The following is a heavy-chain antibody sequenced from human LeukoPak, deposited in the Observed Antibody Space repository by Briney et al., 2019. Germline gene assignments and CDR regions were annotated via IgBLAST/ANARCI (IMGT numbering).Heavy chain of an antibody. V-gene: IGHV4-59*08. CDR3: ARHERLDP. CDR2: IYYSGST. Sequence: PSETLSLTCTLSGGSISSSYWSWIRQPPGKGLEWIGYIYYSGSTNYNPSLKSRVTISVDTSKNQFSLKLSSVTAADAAVYYCARHERLDPWGQGTLVTVSS. J-gene: IGHJ5*02. CDR1: GGSISSSY.